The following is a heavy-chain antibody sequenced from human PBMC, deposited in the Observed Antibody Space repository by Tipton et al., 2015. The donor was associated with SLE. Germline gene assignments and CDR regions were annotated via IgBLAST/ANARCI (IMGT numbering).Heavy chain of an antibody. CDR2: IYYSGST. V-gene: IGHV4-59*01. CDR3: ARADWSGYLFGY. Sequence: TLSLTCTVSGGSISSYYWSWIRQPPGKGLEWIGYIYYSGSTNYNPSLKSRVTISVDTSKNQFSLKLSFVTAADTAVYYCARADWSGYLFGYWGQGTLVTVSS. D-gene: IGHD3-3*01. J-gene: IGHJ4*02. CDR1: GGSISSYY.